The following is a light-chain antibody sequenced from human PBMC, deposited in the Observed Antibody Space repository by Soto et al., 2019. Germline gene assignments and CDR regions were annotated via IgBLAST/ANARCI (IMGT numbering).Light chain of an antibody. CDR2: EVT. Sequence: QSALTQPASVSGSPGQSITISCTGTTSDFGFYNYVSWYQHHPGKAPKLLIYEVTNRHSGVSNRFSGSKSGNTASLTISGLQAEDEADYYCSSYTSITDYVFGTGTKGTVL. CDR1: TSDFGFYNY. V-gene: IGLV2-14*01. CDR3: SSYTSITDYV. J-gene: IGLJ1*01.